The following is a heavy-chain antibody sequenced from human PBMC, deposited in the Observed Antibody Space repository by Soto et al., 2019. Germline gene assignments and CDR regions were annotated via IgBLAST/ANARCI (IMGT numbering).Heavy chain of an antibody. CDR1: GGSFNTYY. CDR3: ARGDGGRFGELPFDY. V-gene: IGHV4-59*01. CDR2: LYDSERT. D-gene: IGHD3-10*01. Sequence: QVQLQESGPGLVKPSETLSLTCSVSGGSFNTYYWNWIRQPPGKGLEWIGYLYDSERTNYNPSLKSRVTISADTSKNQFSLKLSSVTAADTAVYYCARGDGGRFGELPFDYWGQGTLVTVSS. J-gene: IGHJ4*02.